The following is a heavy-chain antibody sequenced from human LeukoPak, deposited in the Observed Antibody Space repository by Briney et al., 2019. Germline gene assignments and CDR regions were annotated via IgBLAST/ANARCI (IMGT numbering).Heavy chain of an antibody. D-gene: IGHD4-11*01. CDR1: GFTFSSYA. CDR3: ARSKIDY. Sequence: GGSLRLSCAASGFTFSSYAMHWVREAPGKGLEWVAVISYHGSNKNYADSVKGRFTISRDNAKNSLDLQMSSLNAEDTAVYYCARSKIDYWGQGTLVTVSS. CDR2: ISYHGSNK. J-gene: IGHJ4*02. V-gene: IGHV3-30*04.